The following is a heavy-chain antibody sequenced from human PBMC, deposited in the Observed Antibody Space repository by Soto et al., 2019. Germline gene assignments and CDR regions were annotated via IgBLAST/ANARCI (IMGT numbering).Heavy chain of an antibody. D-gene: IGHD2-2*02. Sequence: GGSLRLSCAASGFTFSRYAMSWVRQAPGKGLEWVSAISGSGNSTYYADSVKGRFTISRDNSKNTLDLQMNSLRAEDTAVYYCAKDRHPYTTKYYFDYWGQGTLVTVSS. J-gene: IGHJ4*02. CDR3: AKDRHPYTTKYYFDY. V-gene: IGHV3-23*01. CDR2: ISGSGNST. CDR1: GFTFSRYA.